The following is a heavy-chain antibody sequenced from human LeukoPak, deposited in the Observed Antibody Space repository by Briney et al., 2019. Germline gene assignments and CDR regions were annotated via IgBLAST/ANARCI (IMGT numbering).Heavy chain of an antibody. J-gene: IGHJ6*03. D-gene: IGHD3-10*01. CDR1: GFTFSSYW. V-gene: IGHV3-7*01. CDR2: IKQDGGEK. Sequence: GGSLRLSCAASGFTFSSYWMSWVRQAPGKGLEWVGNIKQDGGEKYYVDSVKGRFTISRDNAMNSLYLQMNSLRAEDTAVYYCARAGWGFYGSGSNPSMDYYYYYMDVWGKGTTVTVSS. CDR3: ARAGWGFYGSGSNPSMDYYYYYMDV.